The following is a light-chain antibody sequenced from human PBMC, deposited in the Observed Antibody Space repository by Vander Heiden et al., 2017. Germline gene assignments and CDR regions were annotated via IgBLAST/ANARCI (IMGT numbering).Light chain of an antibody. CDR1: QSVSSW. CDR2: KAS. CDR3: QHYNTYSYT. V-gene: IGKV1-5*03. J-gene: IGKJ2*01. Sequence: DIQMTKSPSTLSASVGDRVTITCRASQSVSSWLAWYQQKPGEAPRLLIYKASNLGSGVPSRFSGSGSGTEFTLTISSLQPDDSATYSCQHYNTYSYTFGQGTKLEIK.